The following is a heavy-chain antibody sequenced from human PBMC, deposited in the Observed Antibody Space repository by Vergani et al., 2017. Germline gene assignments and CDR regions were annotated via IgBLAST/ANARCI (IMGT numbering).Heavy chain of an antibody. V-gene: IGHV1-3*01. Sequence: QVQLVQSGAEVKKPGASVKVSCKASGYTFISYAMHWVRQAPGQSLEWMGWVNGGNGNTKYSQKFQGRVTMTEDTSTDTAYMELSSLRSEDTAVYYCARDVVGATQGAFDIWGQGTMVTVSS. CDR2: VNGGNGNT. J-gene: IGHJ3*02. D-gene: IGHD1-26*01. CDR3: ARDVVGATQGAFDI. CDR1: GYTFISYA.